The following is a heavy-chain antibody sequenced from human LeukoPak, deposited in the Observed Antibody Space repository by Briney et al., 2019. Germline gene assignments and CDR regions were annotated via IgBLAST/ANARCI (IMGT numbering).Heavy chain of an antibody. CDR1: GFTFSSYG. Sequence: GGSLRLSCAASGFTFSSYGMHWVRQAPGKGLEWVAVISYDGSNKYYADSVKGRFTISRDNSKNTLYLQMNSLRAEDTAVYYCAKDGGSYYPMGGADYWGQGTLVTVSS. J-gene: IGHJ4*02. CDR2: ISYDGSNK. V-gene: IGHV3-30*18. D-gene: IGHD1-26*01. CDR3: AKDGGSYYPMGGADY.